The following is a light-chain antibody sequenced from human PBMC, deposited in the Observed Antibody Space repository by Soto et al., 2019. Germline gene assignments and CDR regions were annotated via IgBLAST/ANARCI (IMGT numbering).Light chain of an antibody. CDR1: QSVSNNY. CDR2: GAS. Sequence: EIVLTQSPCTLSLSPVERSTLSGRASQSVSNNYLAWYQQKPGQAPRLLIYGASNRATGIPDRFSGSGSGTDLTLTISRLEPEDFAVYYCQQYGSSGTFGQGTKVDIK. CDR3: QQYGSSGT. J-gene: IGKJ1*01. V-gene: IGKV3-20*01.